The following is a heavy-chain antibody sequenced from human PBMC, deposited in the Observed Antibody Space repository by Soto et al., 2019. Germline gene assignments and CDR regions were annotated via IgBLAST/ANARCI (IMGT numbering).Heavy chain of an antibody. Sequence: SETLSLTCSVSDGSISSGDYYWSWIRQLPGKGLEWVGYICCSGSTYHNPSLKSRLTISIDTSKNQFSLKLSSLTAADTAVYFCARGAYGSPNFWAQGTLVTVSS. CDR1: DGSISSGDYY. V-gene: IGHV4-31*03. D-gene: IGHD3-10*01. J-gene: IGHJ4*02. CDR3: ARGAYGSPNF. CDR2: ICCSGST.